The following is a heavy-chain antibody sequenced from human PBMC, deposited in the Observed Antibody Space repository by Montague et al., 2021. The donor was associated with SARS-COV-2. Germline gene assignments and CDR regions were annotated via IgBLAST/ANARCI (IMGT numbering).Heavy chain of an antibody. CDR3: VRAFSNSFKWFDP. V-gene: IGHV3-74*01. D-gene: IGHD6-13*01. J-gene: IGHJ5*02. Sequence: SLRLSCAASGFTFSAYWMHWVRQAPGQGLEWVARIRADGTTTNYADSAKGRFTISRDNAQDTVYLHMTTLTAEDTAVYYCVRAFSNSFKWFDPWGQGTLVTVSS. CDR1: GFTFSAYW. CDR2: IRADGTTT.